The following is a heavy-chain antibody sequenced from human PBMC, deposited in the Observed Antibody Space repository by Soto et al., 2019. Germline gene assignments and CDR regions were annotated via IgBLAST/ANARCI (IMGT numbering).Heavy chain of an antibody. CDR2: IYYTGST. V-gene: IGHV4-59*01. J-gene: IGHJ6*04. D-gene: IGHD1-26*01. CDR1: GGSIGNFC. Sequence: SETLSLTCTVYGGSIGNFCWSWVWQPPGKGLEWIGYIYYTGSTNYNPSLKSRVTISVDTSKNLFSLRLSSVTAADTAVYYCASHKSFYYNGLDIWGKGTTVTVSS. CDR3: ASHKSFYYNGLDI.